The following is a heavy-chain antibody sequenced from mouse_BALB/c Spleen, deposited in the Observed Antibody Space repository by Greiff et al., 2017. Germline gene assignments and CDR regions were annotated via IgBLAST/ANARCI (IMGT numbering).Heavy chain of an antibody. CDR3: ARGGYDYAMDY. J-gene: IGHJ4*01. D-gene: IGHD3-1*01. CDR2: ISDGGSYT. V-gene: IGHV5-4*02. CDR1: GFTFSDYY. Sequence: VQLKESGGGLVKPGGSLKLSCAASGFTFSDYYMYWVRQTPEKRLEWVATISDGGSYTYYPDSVKGRFTISRDNAKNNLYLQMSSLKSEDTAMYYCARGGYDYAMDYWGQGTSVTVSS.